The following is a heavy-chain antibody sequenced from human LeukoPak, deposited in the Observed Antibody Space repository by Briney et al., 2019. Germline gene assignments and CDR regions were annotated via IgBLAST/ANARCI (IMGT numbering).Heavy chain of an antibody. J-gene: IGHJ6*02. CDR3: ARGHHVDILTGYYRDYYYYGMDV. V-gene: IGHV4-4*02. Sequence: SETLSLTCAVSGGSISSSNWWSWVRQPPGKGLEWIGEIYHSGSTNYNPSLKSRVTISVDKSKNQFSLKLSSVTAADTAVYYCARGHHVDILTGYYRDYYYYGMDVWGQGTTVTVSS. CDR1: GGSISSSNW. D-gene: IGHD3-9*01. CDR2: IYHSGST.